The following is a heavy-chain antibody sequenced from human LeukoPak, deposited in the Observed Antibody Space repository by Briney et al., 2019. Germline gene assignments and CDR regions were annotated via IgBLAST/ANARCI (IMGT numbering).Heavy chain of an antibody. CDR3: ARDQRFSLDY. CDR2: IYYSGST. Sequence: SETLSLTCTVSGGSISSYYWSWIRQPPGKGLEWIGYIYYSGSTNYNPSLKSRVTISVDTSKNQFSLKLSSVSAADTAVYYCARDQRFSLDYRGQGTLVTVSS. J-gene: IGHJ4*02. CDR1: GGSISSYY. D-gene: IGHD3-3*01. V-gene: IGHV4-59*01.